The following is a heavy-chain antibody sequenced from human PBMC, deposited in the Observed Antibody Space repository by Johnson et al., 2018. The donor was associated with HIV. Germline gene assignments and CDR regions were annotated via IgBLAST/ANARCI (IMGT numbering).Heavy chain of an antibody. CDR3: ARDPAGHRDDAFDI. CDR1: GFTFTTYG. V-gene: IGHV3-15*01. Sequence: VQLVESGGGLIQPGGSLRLSCAASGFTFTTYGMHWVRQAPGKGLEWVGRIKSKTDGGTTDYASPVKGRFTISRDDSKTTLSLQMNSLRAEDTAVYYCARDPAGHRDDAFDIWGQGTMVTVSS. J-gene: IGHJ3*02. CDR2: IKSKTDGGTT.